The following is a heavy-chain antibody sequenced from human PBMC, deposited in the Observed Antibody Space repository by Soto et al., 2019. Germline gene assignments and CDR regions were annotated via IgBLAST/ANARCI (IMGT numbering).Heavy chain of an antibody. CDR2: VSPGGDVS. CDR3: PKARQSHNSVWDPYDF. V-gene: IGHV3-23*01. Sequence: GWSLRLSCAASGFTFSSFVMNWVRQAPGKGLEWVSTVSPGGDVSHYTDSVKGRFTISRDNSKRIVFLQMTSLSAEDTARYYYPKARQSHNSVWDPYDFWGQGTVVTVSS. CDR1: GFTFSSFV. J-gene: IGHJ3*01. D-gene: IGHD1-1*01.